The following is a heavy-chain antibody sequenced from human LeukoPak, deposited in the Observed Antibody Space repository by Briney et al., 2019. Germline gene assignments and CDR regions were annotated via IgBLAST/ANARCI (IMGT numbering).Heavy chain of an antibody. Sequence: GGSLRLSCAASGFTFSSYELYWVRQAPGKGLEWISYISSSSTTIKYADSVRGRFTISRDDARESLYLQMSSLRADDTAIYYCGASRQYVGAFDIWGQGILVTVSS. CDR2: ISSSSTTI. D-gene: IGHD3-16*01. CDR1: GFTFSSYE. CDR3: GASRQYVGAFDI. J-gene: IGHJ3*02. V-gene: IGHV3-48*03.